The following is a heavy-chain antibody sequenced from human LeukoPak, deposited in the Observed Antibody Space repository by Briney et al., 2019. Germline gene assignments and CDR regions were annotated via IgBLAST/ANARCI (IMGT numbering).Heavy chain of an antibody. D-gene: IGHD6-6*01. CDR3: ARMSIAARRFDY. J-gene: IGHJ4*02. CDR1: GGTFSSYA. CDR2: IIPIFGTA. Sequence: ASVKVSCKASGGTFSSYAISWVRQAPGQGLEWMGGIIPIFGTANYAQKFQGRVTITTDESTSTAYMELSSLRSEDTAVYYCARMSIAARRFDYWGQGTLVTVSS. V-gene: IGHV1-69*05.